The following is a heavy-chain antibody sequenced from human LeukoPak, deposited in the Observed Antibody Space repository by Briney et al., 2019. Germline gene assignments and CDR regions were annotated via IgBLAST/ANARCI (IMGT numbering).Heavy chain of an antibody. J-gene: IGHJ4*02. Sequence: GGSLRLSCAASGFTFSSYAMSWVRQAPGKGLEWLSALSGSSEYTFYRDSVKGRFAISRDNSKNSLYLQMADLRAEDTALYYCEKGVYNLHPYHFDSWGQGALVTVSS. V-gene: IGHV3-23*01. CDR3: EKGVYNLHPYHFDS. CDR2: LSGSSEYT. CDR1: GFTFSSYA. D-gene: IGHD1-14*01.